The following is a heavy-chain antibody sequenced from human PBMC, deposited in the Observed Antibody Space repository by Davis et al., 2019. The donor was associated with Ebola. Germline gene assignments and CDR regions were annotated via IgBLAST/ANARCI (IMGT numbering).Heavy chain of an antibody. CDR2: TYYSSKWYT. CDR1: GDNVSSGG. J-gene: IGHJ6*03. V-gene: IGHV6-1*01. Sequence: HSQTLSLTCAISGDNVSSGGWNWIRQSPSRGLEWLGRTYYSSKWYTDYAVSVKSRITIKPDTSKNEFSLHLDSVTPEDTALYYCARGWLRGGMDVWGEGTTVTVSS. D-gene: IGHD5-18*01. CDR3: ARGWLRGGMDV.